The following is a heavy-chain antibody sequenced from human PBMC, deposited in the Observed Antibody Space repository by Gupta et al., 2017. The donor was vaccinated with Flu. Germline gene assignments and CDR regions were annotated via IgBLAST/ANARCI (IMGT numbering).Heavy chain of an antibody. CDR2: IIPIFGTA. V-gene: IGHV1-69*06. D-gene: IGHD5-12*01. CDR3: ARLDGYNYREDY. Sequence: VRQAPGQGLEWMGGIIPIFGTANYAQKFQGRVTITADKSTSTAYMELSSLRSEDTAVYYCARLDGYNYREDYWGQGTLVTVSS. J-gene: IGHJ4*02.